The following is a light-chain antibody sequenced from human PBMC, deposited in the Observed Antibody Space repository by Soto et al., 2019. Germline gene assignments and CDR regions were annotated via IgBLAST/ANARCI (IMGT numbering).Light chain of an antibody. V-gene: IGLV2-14*01. J-gene: IGLJ1*01. CDR2: EVS. CDR1: SSDVGGYNY. CDR3: TSYTSKTAGV. Sequence: QSALTQPASVSGSPGQSITISCTGTSSDVGGYNYVSWHQEHPGKAPKLIIYEVSNRPSGVSRRFSGSTSGNTASLTISGRTAEDDAYYCCTSYTSKTAGVFGTGTKLTVL.